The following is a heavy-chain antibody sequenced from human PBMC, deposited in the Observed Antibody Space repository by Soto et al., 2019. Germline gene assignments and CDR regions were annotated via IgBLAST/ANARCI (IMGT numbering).Heavy chain of an antibody. D-gene: IGHD3-9*01. CDR1: GFTFSSYA. V-gene: IGHV3-23*01. CDR2: ISGSGGST. Sequence: TGGSLRLSCAASGFTFSSYAMSWVRQAPGKGLEWVSAISGSGGSTYYADSVKGRFTISRDNSKNTLYLQMNSLRAEDTAVYHCAKPRGVLRYFDWPNWGQGTLVTVSS. CDR3: AKPRGVLRYFDWPN. J-gene: IGHJ4*02.